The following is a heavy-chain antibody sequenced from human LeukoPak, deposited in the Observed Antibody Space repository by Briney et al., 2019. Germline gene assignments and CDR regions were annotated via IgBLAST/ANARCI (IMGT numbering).Heavy chain of an antibody. CDR3: ARGRVSSSTWYSTYYYFFYMDF. J-gene: IGHJ6*03. V-gene: IGHV4-59*01. D-gene: IGHD4-11*01. CDR2: VDHTGST. Sequence: SETLSLTCTLSGGSISTYYWTWIRQPPGKGLEWIGYVDHTGSTKFNPSLNGRVSISRDTSNNFFSLRLRSVTAADTAVYFCARGRVSSSTWYSTYYYFFYMDFWGKGTTVTVSS. CDR1: GGSISTYY.